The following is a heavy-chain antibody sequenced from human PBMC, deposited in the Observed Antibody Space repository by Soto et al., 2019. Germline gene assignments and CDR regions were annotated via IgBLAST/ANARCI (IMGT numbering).Heavy chain of an antibody. CDR2: IIPIFGTT. CDR3: ARCEVVGLAPTYYYYGMDV. D-gene: IGHD1-26*01. V-gene: IGHV1-69*06. CDR1: GDTFSRLA. Sequence: QVQLVQSAAEVKKPGSSVKVSCKASGDTFSRLAISWVRQAPGQGLEWMGGIIPIFGTTDYAQKFQGRVTITADKSTNTVYMELSSLRSEDTALYYCARCEVVGLAPTYYYYGMDVWGQGTTVTVSS. J-gene: IGHJ6*02.